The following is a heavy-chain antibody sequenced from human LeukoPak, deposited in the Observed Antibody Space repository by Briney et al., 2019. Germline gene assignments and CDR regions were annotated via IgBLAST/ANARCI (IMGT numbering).Heavy chain of an antibody. D-gene: IGHD1-26*01. V-gene: IGHV4-31*03. CDR3: ARFGVGATTDY. J-gene: IGHJ4*02. CDR2: IYYSGST. CDR1: GGSISSGGYY. Sequence: SETLSLTCTVSGGSISSGGYYWSWIRQHPGKGLEWIGYIYYSGSTYYNPSLKSRVTISVDTSKNQFSLKLSSVTAADTAVYYCARFGVGATTDYWGQGTLVTVSS.